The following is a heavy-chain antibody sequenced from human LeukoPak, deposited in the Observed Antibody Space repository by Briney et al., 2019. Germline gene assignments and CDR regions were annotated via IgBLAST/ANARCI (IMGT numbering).Heavy chain of an antibody. CDR1: GYTLTELS. D-gene: IGHD3-3*01. CDR2: FDPEDCET. CDR3: ATSTAFWSGYLN. Sequence: ASVKVSCKVSGYTLTELSMHWVRQAPGKGLEWMGGFDPEDCETIYAQKFQGRVTMTEDTSTDTAYMELSSLRSEDTAVYYCATSTAFWSGYLNWGQGTLVTVSS. V-gene: IGHV1-24*01. J-gene: IGHJ4*02.